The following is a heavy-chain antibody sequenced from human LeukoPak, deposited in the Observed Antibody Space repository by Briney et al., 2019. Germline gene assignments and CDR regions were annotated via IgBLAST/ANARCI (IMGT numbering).Heavy chain of an antibody. J-gene: IGHJ4*02. CDR1: GFTFSTYA. V-gene: IGHV3-21*05. CDR2: IDSRGTYI. Sequence: GGSLRLSCAASGFTFSTYAMKWVRQAPGKGLEWVSHIDSRGTYILYADSVKGRLTISRDNGKNSLYLQVSSLRAEDTAVYYCARDSGRSGSLDYWGQGTLVTVSS. D-gene: IGHD5-12*01. CDR3: ARDSGRSGSLDY.